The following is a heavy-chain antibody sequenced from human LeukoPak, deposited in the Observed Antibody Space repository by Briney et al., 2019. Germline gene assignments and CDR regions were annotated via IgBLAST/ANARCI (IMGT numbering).Heavy chain of an antibody. CDR3: ARVTGYMIEDYFDY. Sequence: SETLSLTRTVSGGSISSYYWSWIRQPPGKGLEWIGYIYYSGSTSYNPSLKSRVTISVDTSKNQFSLKLSSVTAADTAIYCYARVTGYMIEDYFDYWGQGTLVTVSS. J-gene: IGHJ4*02. D-gene: IGHD3-22*01. CDR1: GGSISSYY. V-gene: IGHV4-59*01. CDR2: IYYSGST.